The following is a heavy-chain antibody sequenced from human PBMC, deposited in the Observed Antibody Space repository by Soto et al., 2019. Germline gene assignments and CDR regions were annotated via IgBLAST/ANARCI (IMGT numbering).Heavy chain of an antibody. CDR3: AREVIPLTTDWYFDL. J-gene: IGHJ2*01. Sequence: QLQLRESGPGLVKPSETLSLTCTVSGGSISGGVGGLYYWSWIRQPPGKGLEWIGYIYDSGSTYYNPSRKSRVPISLDTSKNQFSLRLSSVTAADTAVYYCAREVIPLTTDWYFDLWGRGTLVTVSS. CDR2: IYDSGST. CDR1: GGSISGGVGGLYY. V-gene: IGHV4-30-4*01. D-gene: IGHD4-17*01.